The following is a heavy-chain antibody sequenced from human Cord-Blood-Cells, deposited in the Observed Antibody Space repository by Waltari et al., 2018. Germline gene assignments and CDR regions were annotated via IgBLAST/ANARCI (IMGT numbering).Heavy chain of an antibody. Sequence: QVQLVQSGAEVKKPGASVKVSCKASGYTFTSYGISWVRQAPGQGLEWMGWISAYNGNTNYAQKLQGRVTMTTDTSTSTAYMELRSLRSDDTAVYYCARLSYDFWSGYYYYYGMDVWGQGTTVTVSS. CDR2: ISAYNGNT. CDR3: ARLSYDFWSGYYYYYGMDV. V-gene: IGHV1-18*01. D-gene: IGHD3-3*01. CDR1: GYTFTSYG. J-gene: IGHJ6*02.